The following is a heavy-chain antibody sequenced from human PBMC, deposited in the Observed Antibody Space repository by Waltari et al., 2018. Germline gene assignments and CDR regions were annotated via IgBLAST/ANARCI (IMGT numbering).Heavy chain of an antibody. J-gene: IGHJ5*02. Sequence: QVQLVQSGAEVKKPGASVKVSCKASGYTLTGYYMNWVRQAPGQGLEWMGWINPNSGGTNYGQKFQGRVTMTRDTSIGTAYMELSRLRPDDTAVYYCARDRNSSGWYGVDWFDPWGQGTLVTVSS. CDR3: ARDRNSSGWYGVDWFDP. V-gene: IGHV1-2*02. D-gene: IGHD6-19*01. CDR1: GYTLTGYY. CDR2: INPNSGGT.